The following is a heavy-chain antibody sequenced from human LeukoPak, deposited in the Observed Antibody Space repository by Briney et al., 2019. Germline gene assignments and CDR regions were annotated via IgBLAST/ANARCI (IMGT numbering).Heavy chain of an antibody. Sequence: SETLSLTCTVSGGSISSYYWSWIRQPPGKGLEWIGYIYYSGSTNYNPSLKSRVTISVDTSKNQFSLKLSSVTAADTAVYYCARDHVDATVAWGQGTLVTVSS. CDR2: IYYSGST. V-gene: IGHV4-59*12. CDR3: ARDHVDATVA. J-gene: IGHJ5*02. CDR1: GGSISSYY. D-gene: IGHD5-18*01.